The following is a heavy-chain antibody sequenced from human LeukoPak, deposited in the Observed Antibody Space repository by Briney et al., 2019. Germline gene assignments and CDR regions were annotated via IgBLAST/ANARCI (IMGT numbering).Heavy chain of an antibody. CDR1: GGTFSSYA. J-gene: IGHJ4*02. CDR3: ARTLRRIAAAGTFDY. D-gene: IGHD6-13*01. Sequence: EASVKVSCKASGGTFSSYAISWVRQAPGQGLEWMGIINPSGGSTSYAQKFQGRVTMTRDTSTSTVYMELSSLRSEDTAVYYCARTLRRIAAAGTFDYWGQGTLVTVSS. CDR2: INPSGGST. V-gene: IGHV1-46*01.